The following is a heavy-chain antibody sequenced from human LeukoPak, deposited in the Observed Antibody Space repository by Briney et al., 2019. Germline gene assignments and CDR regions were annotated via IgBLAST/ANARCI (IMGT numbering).Heavy chain of an antibody. Sequence: TVKVSCKASGGTFSSYDISWVRQAPGQGLEWMGRIIPIFGTANYAQSSRDRDTITTDEATITAYMELSSLRSEDTAVYYCARDYGYNWNYGGGGWFDPWGQGTLVTVSS. CDR3: ARDYGYNWNYGGGGWFDP. CDR1: GGTFSSYD. V-gene: IGHV1-69*05. D-gene: IGHD1-7*01. CDR2: IIPIFGTA. J-gene: IGHJ5*02.